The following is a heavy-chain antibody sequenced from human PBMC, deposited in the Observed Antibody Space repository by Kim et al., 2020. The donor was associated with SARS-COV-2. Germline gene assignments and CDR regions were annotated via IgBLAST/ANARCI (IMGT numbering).Heavy chain of an antibody. CDR2: IYDSGST. Sequence: SETLSLACTVSGGFITDYYWSWIRQPPGKGLEWIGDIYDSGSTNYSPSLKSRVTISLDMSNNKFSLNLPSVTGADTAVYYCARFRRMAAGRPVRYVDV. D-gene: IGHD6-13*01. V-gene: IGHV4-59*01. J-gene: IGHJ6*03. CDR1: GGFITDYY. CDR3: ARFRRMAAGRPVRYVDV.